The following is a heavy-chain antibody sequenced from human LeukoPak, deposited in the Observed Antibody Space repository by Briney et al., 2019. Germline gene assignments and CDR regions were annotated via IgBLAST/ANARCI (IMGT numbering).Heavy chain of an antibody. D-gene: IGHD5-12*01. V-gene: IGHV3-48*04. CDR1: GFTFSSYS. J-gene: IGHJ3*02. CDR3: ARDGSGYGDAFDT. CDR2: ISSSSSTI. Sequence: GGSLRLSCAASGFTFSSYSMNWVRQAPGKGLEWVSYISSSSSTIYYADFVKGRFTISRDNAKNSLYLQMNSLRAEDTAVYYCARDGSGYGDAFDTWGQGTMVTVSS.